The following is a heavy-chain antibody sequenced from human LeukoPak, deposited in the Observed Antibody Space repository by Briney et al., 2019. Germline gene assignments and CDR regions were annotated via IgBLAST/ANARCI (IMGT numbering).Heavy chain of an antibody. CDR3: ARDSHDWNYSGFDP. J-gene: IGHJ5*02. V-gene: IGHV1-2*02. CDR1: GYTFTGYY. D-gene: IGHD1-7*01. CDR2: INPNSGGT. Sequence: ASVKVSCNASGYTFTGYYIHWVRQAPGQGLEWMGWINPNSGGTNYAQKFQGRVTMTRDTSFSTAYMELSRLRSDDTAVYYCARDSHDWNYSGFDPWGQGTLVTVSS.